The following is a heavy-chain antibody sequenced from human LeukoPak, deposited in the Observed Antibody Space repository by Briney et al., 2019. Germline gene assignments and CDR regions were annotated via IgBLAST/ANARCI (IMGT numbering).Heavy chain of an antibody. CDR1: GFTFSSYW. J-gene: IGHJ6*03. V-gene: IGHV3-74*01. D-gene: IGHD3-10*01. CDR3: AKSRDHYYYYYYMGV. Sequence: GGSLRLSCVGSGFTFSSYWMHWVRQAPGKGLVWVSRINSDGSSTNDADSVKGRFTISRDNAKNTLYLQMNSLRAEDTAVYYCAKSRDHYYYYYYMGVWGKGTTVTVSS. CDR2: INSDGSST.